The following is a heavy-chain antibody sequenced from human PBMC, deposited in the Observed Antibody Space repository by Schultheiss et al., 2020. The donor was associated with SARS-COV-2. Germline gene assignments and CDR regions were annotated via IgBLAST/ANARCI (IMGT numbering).Heavy chain of an antibody. CDR3: ARGGQLVLFSYYYGMDV. J-gene: IGHJ6*02. CDR1: GGSISRSGYY. CDR2: MFYTDNT. Sequence: SETLSLTCTVSGGSISRSGYYWGWIRQSPGKGLEWIGSMFYTDNTYYNPPLKSRVTISADTSKNQFSLKLSSVTAADTAVYYCARGGQLVLFSYYYGMDVWGQGTTVTVSS. V-gene: IGHV4-39*07. D-gene: IGHD6-6*01.